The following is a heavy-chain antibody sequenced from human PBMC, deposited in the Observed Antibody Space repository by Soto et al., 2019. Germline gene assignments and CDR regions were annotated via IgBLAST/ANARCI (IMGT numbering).Heavy chain of an antibody. CDR3: PRDGNSSSPLDY. J-gene: IGHJ4*02. CDR1: GYTFTGYY. CDR2: INPNSGGT. V-gene: IGHV1-2*04. D-gene: IGHD6-6*01. Sequence: EASVKVSCKASGYTFTGYYMHWVRQAPGQGLEWMGWINPNSGGTNYAQKFQGWVTMTRDTSISTAYMELSRLRSDDTAVYYCPRDGNSSSPLDYWGQGTLVTVSS.